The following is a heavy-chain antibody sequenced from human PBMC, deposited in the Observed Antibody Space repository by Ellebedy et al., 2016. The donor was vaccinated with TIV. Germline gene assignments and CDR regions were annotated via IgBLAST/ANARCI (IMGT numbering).Heavy chain of an antibody. CDR2: FDPEDGET. CDR1: GYTLTELS. V-gene: IGHV1-24*01. Sequence: AASVKVSCKVSGYTLTELSMHWVRQAPGKGLEWMGGFDPEDGETIYAQKFQGRVTMTEDTSTDTAYMELSSLRSEDTAVYYCATPKLPHCGGDCYRDYYGMDVWGQGTTVTVSS. D-gene: IGHD2-21*02. CDR3: ATPKLPHCGGDCYRDYYGMDV. J-gene: IGHJ6*02.